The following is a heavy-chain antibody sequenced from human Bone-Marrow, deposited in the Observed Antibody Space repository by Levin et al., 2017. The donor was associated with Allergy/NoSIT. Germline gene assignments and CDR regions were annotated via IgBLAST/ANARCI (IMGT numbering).Heavy chain of an antibody. CDR1: GFTFSDYY. V-gene: IGHV3-11*05. D-gene: IGHD3-10*01. Sequence: GGSLRLSCAASGFTFSDYYMSWIRQAPGKGLEWVSYISSSSSYTYYADSVKGRFTISRDNAKNSLYLQMNSLRAEDAAVYYCARDSVYGSGRFGPENWFDPWGQGTLVTVSS. J-gene: IGHJ5*02. CDR3: ARDSVYGSGRFGPENWFDP. CDR2: ISSSSSYT.